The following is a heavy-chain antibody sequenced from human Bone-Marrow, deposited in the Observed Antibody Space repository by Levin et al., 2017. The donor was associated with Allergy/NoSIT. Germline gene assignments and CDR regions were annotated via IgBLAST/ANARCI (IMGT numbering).Heavy chain of an antibody. CDR1: GFTFGDYA. J-gene: IGHJ6*02. V-gene: IGHV3-49*03. CDR3: TREGVHGGLRRVDYYYYGMDV. CDR2: IRSKAYGGTT. D-gene: IGHD4-23*01. Sequence: GESLKISCTASGFTFGDYAMSWFRQAPGKGLEWVGFIRSKAYGGTTEYAASVKGRFTISRDDSKSIAYLQMNSLKTEDTAVYYCTREGVHGGLRRVDYYYYGMDVWGQGTTVTVSS.